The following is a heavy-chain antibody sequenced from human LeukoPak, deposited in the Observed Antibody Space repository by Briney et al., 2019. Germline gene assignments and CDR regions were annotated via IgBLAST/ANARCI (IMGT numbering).Heavy chain of an antibody. CDR3: VKDRWVDH. J-gene: IGHJ4*02. D-gene: IGHD6-13*01. CDR1: GFTFNNAW. CDR2: ISSEGKTT. V-gene: IGHV3-64D*06. Sequence: GGSLRLSCAASGFTFNNAWMNWVRQAPGKGLEYVSSISSEGKTTYYADSVKGRFTISRDNSKNTLYLQMSSLRPEDTAVYYCVKDRWVDHWGQGTLVTVSS.